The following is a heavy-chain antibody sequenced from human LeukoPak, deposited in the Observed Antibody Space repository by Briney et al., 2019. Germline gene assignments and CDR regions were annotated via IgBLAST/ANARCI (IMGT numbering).Heavy chain of an antibody. V-gene: IGHV4-59*08. CDR1: GGSIRSYY. CDR2: IYYSGST. J-gene: IGHJ4*02. Sequence: SETLSLTCTVSGGSIRSYYWSWIRQPPGKGLEWIGYIYYSGSTNYNPSLKSRVTISVDTSKNQFSLKLSSVTAADTAVYYCARQDGYIDSPILTDWGQGTLVTVSS. CDR3: ARQDGYIDSPILTD. D-gene: IGHD5-24*01.